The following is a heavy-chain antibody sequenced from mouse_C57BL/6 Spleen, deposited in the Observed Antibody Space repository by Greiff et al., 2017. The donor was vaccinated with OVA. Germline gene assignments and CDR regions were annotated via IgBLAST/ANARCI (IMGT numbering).Heavy chain of an antibody. CDR3: ARVGNWDDYYAMDY. J-gene: IGHJ4*01. Sequence: EVKLMESGPGLVKPSQSLSLTCSVTGYSITSGYYWNWIRQFPGNKLEWMGYISYDGSNNYNPSLKNRISITRDTSKNQFFLKLNSVTTEDTATYYCARVGNWDDYYAMDYWGQGTSVTVSS. CDR2: ISYDGSN. V-gene: IGHV3-6*01. CDR1: GYSITSGYY. D-gene: IGHD4-1*01.